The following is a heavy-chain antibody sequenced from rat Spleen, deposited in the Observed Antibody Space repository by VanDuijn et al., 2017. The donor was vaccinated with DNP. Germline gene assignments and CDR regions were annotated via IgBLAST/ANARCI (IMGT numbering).Heavy chain of an antibody. D-gene: IGHD4-3*01. CDR3: VRWNSGHFDY. J-gene: IGHJ2*01. V-gene: IGHV5-7*01. CDR1: GLTFSDYN. Sequence: EVQLVETGGGLVQPGRSLKLSCAASGLTFSDYNMAWVRQAPRKGLEWVATISYDGSSTDYRDSVKGRFTISRDNAKSTLYLQMNSFRSEDMATYYCVRWNSGHFDYWGQGVMVTVSS. CDR2: ISYDGSST.